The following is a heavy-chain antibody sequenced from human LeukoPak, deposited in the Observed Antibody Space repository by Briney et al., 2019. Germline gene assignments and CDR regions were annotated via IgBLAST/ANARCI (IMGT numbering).Heavy chain of an antibody. J-gene: IGHJ5*01. CDR3: ARDGSGLAVRGWFDF. V-gene: IGHV3-33*01. Sequence: GGSLRLSCVASGFTFNKYGVHWVRQASGKGLEWVAVIWNDGSYEYYADSVKGRLAISRDNDKSTVNLQMNSLRVEDTAVYYCARDGSGLAVRGWFDFWGQGTLVTVSS. CDR1: GFTFNKYG. D-gene: IGHD3-10*01. CDR2: IWNDGSYE.